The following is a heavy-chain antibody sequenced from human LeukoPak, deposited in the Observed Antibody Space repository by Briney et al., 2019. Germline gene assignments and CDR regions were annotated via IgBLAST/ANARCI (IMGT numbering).Heavy chain of an antibody. CDR2: IERDGSTT. CDR3: AREHRNVGATVDN. CDR1: GFTFSDYW. J-gene: IGHJ4*02. V-gene: IGHV3-74*01. D-gene: IGHD1-26*01. Sequence: GGSLRLSCAGSGFTFSDYWVHWVRQAPGKGLVWVSRIERDGSTTYYADSVKGRFTISRDTAKNTLYLQMNSLRAEDTAVYYCAREHRNVGATVDNWGQGTLVTVSS.